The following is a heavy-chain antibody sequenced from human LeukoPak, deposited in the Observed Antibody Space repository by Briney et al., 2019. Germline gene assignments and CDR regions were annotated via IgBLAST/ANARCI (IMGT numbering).Heavy chain of an antibody. CDR3: ARDRGRGGLISAFDI. Sequence: ASVKVSCKTSGYTFNDYYTHWVRQAPGQGLEWMGWINPNSGGTNYAQKFQDWVTMTRDTSIGTAYMELRRLRSDDTAVYYCARDRGRGGLISAFDIWGQGTMVTVSS. CDR1: GYTFNDYY. J-gene: IGHJ3*02. CDR2: INPNSGGT. V-gene: IGHV1-2*04. D-gene: IGHD3-16*01.